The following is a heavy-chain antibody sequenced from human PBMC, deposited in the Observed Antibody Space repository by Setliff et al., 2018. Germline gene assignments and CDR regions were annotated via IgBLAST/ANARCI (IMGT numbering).Heavy chain of an antibody. CDR3: ARSGWLREYYFDY. V-gene: IGHV1-2*04. CDR2: INPNSGGT. CDR1: GYTFTGYY. J-gene: IGHJ4*02. D-gene: IGHD5-12*01. Sequence: ASVKVSCKASGYTFTGYYMHWVRQAPGQGLEWMGWINPNSGGTNYAQKFQGWVIMTRDTSISTAYMELSRLRSDDTAVYYCARSGWLREYYFDYWGQGTLVTVSS.